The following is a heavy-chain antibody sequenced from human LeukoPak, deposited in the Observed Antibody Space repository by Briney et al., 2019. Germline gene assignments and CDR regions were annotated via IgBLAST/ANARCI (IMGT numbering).Heavy chain of an antibody. V-gene: IGHV4-61*02. J-gene: IGHJ3*02. CDR1: GGSISSGSYY. CDR2: IYSSGST. Sequence: PSQTLSLACTVSGGSISSGSYYWSWVRQPAGKGLEWIGRIYSSGSTNYNPSLKSRVTMSLDTSKNQFSLKLTSVTAADTAVYYCARGGSYQLKAFDNWGQGTMVTVSS. CDR3: ARGGSYQLKAFDN. D-gene: IGHD2-2*01.